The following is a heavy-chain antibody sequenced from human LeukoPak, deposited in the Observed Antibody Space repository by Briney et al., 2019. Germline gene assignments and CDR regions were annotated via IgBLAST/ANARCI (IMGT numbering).Heavy chain of an antibody. J-gene: IGHJ5*02. D-gene: IGHD2-2*01. CDR1: GGSFSGYY. Sequence: SETLSLTCALYGGSFSGYYWSWIRQPPGKGLEWIGEINHSGSTNYNPSLKSRVTIPVDTSQNQFSLKLSSVTAADTAVYYCARKIPAGPFNWFDPWGQGTLVTVSS. CDR2: INHSGST. V-gene: IGHV4-34*01. CDR3: ARKIPAGPFNWFDP.